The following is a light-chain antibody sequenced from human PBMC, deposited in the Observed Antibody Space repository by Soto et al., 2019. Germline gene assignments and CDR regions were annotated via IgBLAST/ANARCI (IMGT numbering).Light chain of an antibody. CDR1: QRVSSY. V-gene: IGKV3-11*01. CDR3: QQCGNSHYP. CDR2: DAS. Sequence: IVLTQSPATLSLSPGERATLSCRASQRVSSYLAWYQHKPGQAPRLLIYDASHRATVIPARFSGSGSGTEFGLIISSREPEDFSVYYCQQCGNSHYPFGQGTNLESK. J-gene: IGKJ2*01.